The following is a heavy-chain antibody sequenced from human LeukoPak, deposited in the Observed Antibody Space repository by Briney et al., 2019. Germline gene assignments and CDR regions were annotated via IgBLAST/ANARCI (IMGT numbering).Heavy chain of an antibody. CDR2: ISGSAHKI. V-gene: IGHV3-23*01. CDR3: AGRVTGYSSGYVY. CDR1: GITFSNYA. D-gene: IGHD5-18*01. J-gene: IGHJ4*02. Sequence: GSLRLSCVASGITFSNYAVSWVRQAPEKGLDWVSGISGSAHKIRYADSVKGRFTISRDNSENIVYLQMNNLRAEDTAVYYCAGRVTGYSSGYVYWGQGTLVTVSS.